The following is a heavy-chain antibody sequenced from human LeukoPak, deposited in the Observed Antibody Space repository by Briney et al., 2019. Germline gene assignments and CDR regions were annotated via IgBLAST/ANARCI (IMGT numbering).Heavy chain of an antibody. CDR2: INPNSGGT. D-gene: IGHD2/OR15-2a*01. J-gene: IGHJ4*02. V-gene: IGHV1-2*02. CDR3: ARDSRTRLDPLDY. CDR1: GYTFTGYY. Sequence: GASVKVSCKASGYTFTGYYMHWVRQAPGQGLEWMGWINPNSGGTNYAQKFQGRVTMTRDTSISTAYMELSRLRSGDAAVYYCARDSRTRLDPLDYWGQGTLVTVSS.